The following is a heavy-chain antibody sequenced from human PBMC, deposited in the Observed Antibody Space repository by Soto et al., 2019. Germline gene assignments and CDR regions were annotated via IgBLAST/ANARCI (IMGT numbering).Heavy chain of an antibody. CDR1: GFTFTMYS. CDR3: ARESEDLTSNFDY. Sequence: GGSLRLSCASSGFTFTMYSMNVVLQAPGKGLEWVSSISSTTNYIYYGDSMKGRFTISRDNAKNSLYLEMNSLRAEDTAVYYCARESEDLTSNFDYWGQGTLVTVSS. J-gene: IGHJ4*02. V-gene: IGHV3-21*06. CDR2: ISSTTNYI.